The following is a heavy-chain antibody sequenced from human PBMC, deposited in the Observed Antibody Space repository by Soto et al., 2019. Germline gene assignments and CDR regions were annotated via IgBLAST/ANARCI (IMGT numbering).Heavy chain of an antibody. CDR1: GFSLSPYW. CDR3: ARDLGGPDY. V-gene: IGHV3-74*03. Sequence: GGSLRLSCAASGFSLSPYWMHWVRQVPGRGLEWVARLSSDGFGAAYADSVKGRFFISRDIARNTPSLQMNSLRADDTAVYYCARDLGGPDYWGRGTSVTVSS. D-gene: IGHD3-16*01. J-gene: IGHJ4*02. CDR2: LSSDGFGA.